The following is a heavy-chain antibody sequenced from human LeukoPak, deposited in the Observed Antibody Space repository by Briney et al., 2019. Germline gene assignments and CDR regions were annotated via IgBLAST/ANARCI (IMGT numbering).Heavy chain of an antibody. CDR2: ISGSGGST. CDR1: GFTFCSYA. D-gene: IGHD6-19*01. J-gene: IGHJ5*02. CDR3: AKDSPLAVAGPHYNWFDP. V-gene: IGHV3-23*01. Sequence: SGGAPRISCAAPGFTFCSYALSWVRPAPREGLEWVSAISGSGGSTYYADSVKGRFTISRDNSKNTLYLQMNSLRAEDTAVYYCAKDSPLAVAGPHYNWFDPWGQGTLVTVSS.